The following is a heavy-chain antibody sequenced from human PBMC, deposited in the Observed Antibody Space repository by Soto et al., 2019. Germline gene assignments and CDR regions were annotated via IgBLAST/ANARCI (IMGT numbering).Heavy chain of an antibody. CDR3: ARPGSNGYNYGGAFDI. CDR2: ISYDGSNK. CDR1: GFTFSSYA. Sequence: ESGGGVVQPGRSLRLSCAASGFTFSSYAMHWVRQAPGKGLEWVAVISYDGSNKYYADSVKGRFTISRDNSKNTLYLQMNSLRAEDTAVYYCARPGSNGYNYGGAFDIWGQGTMVTVSS. J-gene: IGHJ3*02. D-gene: IGHD5-12*01. V-gene: IGHV3-30-3*01.